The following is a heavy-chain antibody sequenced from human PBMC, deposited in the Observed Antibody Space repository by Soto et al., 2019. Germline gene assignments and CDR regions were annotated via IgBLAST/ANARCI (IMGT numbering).Heavy chain of an antibody. V-gene: IGHV4-59*01. D-gene: IGHD6-13*01. CDR1: GGSISSYY. CDR3: ARGMSGSWYPVNWFDP. Sequence: EALSLTCTVSGGSISSYYWSWIRQPPGKGLEWIGYIYYSGSTNYNPSLKSRVTISVDTSKNQFSLKLSSVTAADTAVYYCARGMSGSWYPVNWFDPWGQGTLVTVSS. J-gene: IGHJ5*02. CDR2: IYYSGST.